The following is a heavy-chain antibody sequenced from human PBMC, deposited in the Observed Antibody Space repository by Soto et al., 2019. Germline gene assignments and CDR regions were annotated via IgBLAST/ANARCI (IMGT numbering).Heavy chain of an antibody. CDR3: AREGRRTPGATGIDY. CDR2: ISGYNGNT. CDR1: AYTFTSYG. V-gene: IGHV1-18*04. J-gene: IGHJ4*02. Sequence: ASVKVSCKASAYTFTSYGISWVRQAPGQGLEWLGWISGYNGNTNYAPKFQGRVTMTTDTSTSTAYMELRSLRSDDTAVYYCAREGRRTPGATGIDYWGQGTLVTVSS. D-gene: IGHD2-2*01.